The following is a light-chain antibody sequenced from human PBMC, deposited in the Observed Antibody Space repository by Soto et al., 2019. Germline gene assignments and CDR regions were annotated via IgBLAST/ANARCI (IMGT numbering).Light chain of an antibody. CDR3: QHYANSPPWT. CDR2: GAS. Sequence: EIVLTQSPGTLSFSPGERATLSCRASQSVSSTSLAWYQQKPGQAPKLLIYGASNRATGIPERFSGSGSGTDFTLTISRLEHEDSAVYYCQHYANSPPWTFGQGTKVEI. CDR1: QSVSSTS. J-gene: IGKJ1*01. V-gene: IGKV3-20*01.